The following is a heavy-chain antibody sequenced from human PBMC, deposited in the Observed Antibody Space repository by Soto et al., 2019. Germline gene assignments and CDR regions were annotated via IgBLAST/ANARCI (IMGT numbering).Heavy chain of an antibody. CDR2: IRDRAYNYAT. D-gene: IGHD3-10*01. Sequence: EVRLVESGGGLVQPGGSLKLSCEASGFVFKDSSIHWVRQASGKGLEWVGRIRDRAYNYATAYAASVKGRFTISRDDSNNKAYLQMDSLKTEDTAIYYCTRLISAAQDYWGQGTLVTVSS. CDR3: TRLISAAQDY. CDR1: GFVFKDSS. J-gene: IGHJ4*02. V-gene: IGHV3-73*01.